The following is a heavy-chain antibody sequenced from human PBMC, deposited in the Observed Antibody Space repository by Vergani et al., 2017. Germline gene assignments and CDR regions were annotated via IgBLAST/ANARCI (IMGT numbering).Heavy chain of an antibody. CDR3: ARASILGSGWLRWFDP. Sequence: QVQLQQWGAGLLKPSGTLSLTCAVSGGSISSSNWWSWVRQPPGKGLEWIGEIYHSGSTNYNPSLKSRVTISVDKSKNQFSLKLSSVTAADTAVYYCARASILGSGWLRWFDPWGQGTLVTVSS. CDR2: IYHSGST. J-gene: IGHJ5*02. CDR1: GGSISSSNW. V-gene: IGHV4-4*02. D-gene: IGHD6-19*01.